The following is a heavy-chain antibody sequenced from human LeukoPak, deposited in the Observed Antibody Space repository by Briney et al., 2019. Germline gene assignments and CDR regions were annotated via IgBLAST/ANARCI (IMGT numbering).Heavy chain of an antibody. CDR2: ISGSGGST. D-gene: IGHD3-3*01. CDR1: GFTFSSYA. Sequence: GGSLRLSCAASGFTFSSYAMSWVRQAPGKGLEWVSAISGSGGSTYYADSVKGRFTISRDNSKNTLYLQMNSLRAEDTAVYYCAKYPSGAYDFWSGYYHAECFQHWGQGTLVTVSS. CDR3: AKYPSGAYDFWSGYYHAECFQH. V-gene: IGHV3-23*01. J-gene: IGHJ1*01.